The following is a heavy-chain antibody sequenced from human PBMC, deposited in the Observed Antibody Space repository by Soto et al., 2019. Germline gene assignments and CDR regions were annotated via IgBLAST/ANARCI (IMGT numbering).Heavy chain of an antibody. V-gene: IGHV3-30-3*01. J-gene: IGHJ4*02. CDR3: AKVPAPSIQLWLY. D-gene: IGHD5-18*01. Sequence: GGSLRLSCAASGFTFSSYAMHWVRQAPGKGLEWVAVISYDGSNKYYADSVKGRFTISRDNSKNTLYLQMNSLRAEDTAVYYCAKVPAPSIQLWLYWGQGTLVTVSS. CDR1: GFTFSSYA. CDR2: ISYDGSNK.